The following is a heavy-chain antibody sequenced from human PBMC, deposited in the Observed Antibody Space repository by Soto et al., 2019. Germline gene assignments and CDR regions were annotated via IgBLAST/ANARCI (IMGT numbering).Heavy chain of an antibody. CDR3: ASRGAYSSSFLVGAFDI. Sequence: QVQLVQSGAEVKKPGSSVKVSCKASGGTFSSYTISWVRQAPGQGLEWMGRIIPILGIANYAQKFQGRVTITADKSTSTAYMELSSLRSEHTAVYYCASRGAYSSSFLVGAFDIWGQGTMVTVSS. D-gene: IGHD6-6*01. V-gene: IGHV1-69*02. CDR1: GGTFSSYT. J-gene: IGHJ3*02. CDR2: IIPILGIA.